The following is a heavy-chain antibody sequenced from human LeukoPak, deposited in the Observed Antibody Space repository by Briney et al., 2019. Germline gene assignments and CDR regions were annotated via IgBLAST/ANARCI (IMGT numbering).Heavy chain of an antibody. Sequence: PGGSLRLSCAASGITFSNAWMTWVRLAPGKGLEWVGRIYRSSNGETTDYGAPVKGGFTMSRDDSKNTLYLQMNSLKTEDTAVYYCTTYSSGSCPFWGQGTLVTVSS. J-gene: IGHJ4*02. CDR2: IYRSSNGETT. D-gene: IGHD6-19*01. CDR3: TTYSSGSCPF. V-gene: IGHV3-15*01. CDR1: GITFSNAW.